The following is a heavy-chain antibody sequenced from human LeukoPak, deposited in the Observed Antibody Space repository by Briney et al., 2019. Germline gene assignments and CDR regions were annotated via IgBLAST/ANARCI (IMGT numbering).Heavy chain of an antibody. J-gene: IGHJ4*02. Sequence: LSLTXXVSXXSXSSSNWWSWVRRPPGKGLEWIGEIYHSGSTNYNPSLKSRVTISVDKSKNQFSLKLSSVTAADTAVYYCARVSARGRNYFDYWGQGTLVTVSS. CDR1: XXSXSSSNW. V-gene: IGHV4-4*02. D-gene: IGHD1-26*01. CDR3: ARVSARGRNYFDY. CDR2: IYHSGST.